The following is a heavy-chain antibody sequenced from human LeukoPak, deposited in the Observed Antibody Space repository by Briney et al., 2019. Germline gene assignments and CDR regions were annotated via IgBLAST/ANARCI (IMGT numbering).Heavy chain of an antibody. CDR3: ARGIAAAGNNWFDP. Sequence: PSETLSLTCTVSGGSISSYYWSWIRQPPGKGLEWIGYIYYSGSTNYSPSLKSRVTISVDTSKNQFSLKLSSVTAADTAVYYCARGIAAAGNNWFDPWGQGTLVTVSS. CDR2: IYYSGST. J-gene: IGHJ5*02. V-gene: IGHV4-59*01. CDR1: GGSISSYY. D-gene: IGHD6-13*01.